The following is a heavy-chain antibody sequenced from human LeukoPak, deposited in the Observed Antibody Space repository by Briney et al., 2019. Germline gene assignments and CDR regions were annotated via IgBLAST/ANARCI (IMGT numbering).Heavy chain of an antibody. CDR1: GYTFTIHG. D-gene: IGHD4-17*01. V-gene: IGHV1-18*01. CDR2: RSAYNGDK. Sequence: GASVTVSFKCSGYTFTIHGINWGGQAPGEGKEGMGWRSAYNGDKKYLQKLQGRGTIITDTSTSTVYMDLRSLPSADTAVYYCARPRAPVTRISSFDIWGQGTMVTVSS. J-gene: IGHJ3*02. CDR3: ARPRAPVTRISSFDI.